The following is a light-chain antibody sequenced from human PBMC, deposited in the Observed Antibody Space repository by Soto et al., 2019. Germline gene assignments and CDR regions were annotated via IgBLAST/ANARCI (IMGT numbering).Light chain of an antibody. CDR1: QSVSSD. V-gene: IGKV3-15*01. J-gene: IGKJ1*01. CDR3: LQYNNWPRT. Sequence: EIVMMQSPATLSVSPREKATLSCRASQSVSSDLTWLQQKPGQAPRLLIYGASTRATGVPGRFSGSGSGTEFTLTISSLQSEDFAVYYCLQYNNWPRTFGQGTKV. CDR2: GAS.